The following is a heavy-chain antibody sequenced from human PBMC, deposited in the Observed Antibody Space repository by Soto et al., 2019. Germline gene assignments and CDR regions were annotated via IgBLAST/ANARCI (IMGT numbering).Heavy chain of an antibody. CDR1: GFTFSSYG. CDR3: AKVYGSGSYYYYYYMDV. D-gene: IGHD3-10*01. J-gene: IGHJ6*03. CDR2: ISYDGSNK. V-gene: IGHV3-30*18. Sequence: PGGSLRLSCAASGFTFSSYGMHWVRQAPGKGLEWVAVISYDGSNKYYADSVRGRFTISRDNSKNTLYLQMNSPRAEDTAVYYCAKVYGSGSYYYYYYMDVWGKGTTVTVSS.